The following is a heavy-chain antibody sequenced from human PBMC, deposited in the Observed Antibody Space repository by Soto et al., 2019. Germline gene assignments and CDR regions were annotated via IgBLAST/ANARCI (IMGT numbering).Heavy chain of an antibody. Sequence: SETLSLTCAVYGGSFSGYYWSWIRQPPGKGLEWIGEINHSGSTNYNPSLKGRVTISVDTSKNQFSLKLSSVTAADMAVYYCARAVRVVAARRYFDYWGQGTLVTVPS. V-gene: IGHV4-34*01. CDR2: INHSGST. D-gene: IGHD2-15*01. J-gene: IGHJ4*02. CDR3: ARAVRVVAARRYFDY. CDR1: GGSFSGYY.